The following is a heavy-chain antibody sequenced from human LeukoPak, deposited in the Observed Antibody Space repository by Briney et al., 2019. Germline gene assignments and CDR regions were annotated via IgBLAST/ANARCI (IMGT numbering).Heavy chain of an antibody. CDR1: GGSFSGYY. Sequence: SETLSLTCAVYGGSFSGYYWSWIRQPPGKGLEWIGEIYHSGSTNYIPSLKSRVTISVDKSKNQFSLKLSSVTAADTAVYYWARGESGTPLNYGGQGPLATV. V-gene: IGHV4-34*01. J-gene: IGHJ4*02. CDR2: IYHSGST. CDR3: ARGESGTPLNY. D-gene: IGHD1-26*01.